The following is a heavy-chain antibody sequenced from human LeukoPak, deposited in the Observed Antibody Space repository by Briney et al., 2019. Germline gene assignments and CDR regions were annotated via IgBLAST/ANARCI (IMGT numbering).Heavy chain of an antibody. CDR3: AKDQGVGTAMVFDF. V-gene: IGHV3-43*01. J-gene: IGHJ4*02. CDR2: ISWDGGNT. D-gene: IGHD5-18*01. CDR1: GFTFDDYT. Sequence: GGSLRLSCAASGFTFDDYTMHWVRQPPGKGLEWVSLISWDGGNTYYTDSVKGRFTISRDNSKNSLFLQLNSLTTEDTAFYYCAKDQGVGTAMVFDFWGQGTLVTVSP.